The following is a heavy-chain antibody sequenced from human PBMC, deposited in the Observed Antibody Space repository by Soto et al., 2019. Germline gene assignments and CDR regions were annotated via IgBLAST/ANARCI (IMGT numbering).Heavy chain of an antibody. V-gene: IGHV4-4*02. J-gene: IGHJ4*02. CDR3: ASSGGGEDY. Sequence: QVQLQESGPGLVKPSGTLSLTCAVSGGSISTSHWWTWVRQPPGKGLEWIGEIYHSGSTNYNPALGGRVSIQVAPSRNQFSRSLSLVTAADRAMYYCASSGGGEDYWGQGTLVTVSS. CDR2: IYHSGST. CDR1: GGSISTSHW. D-gene: IGHD3-16*01.